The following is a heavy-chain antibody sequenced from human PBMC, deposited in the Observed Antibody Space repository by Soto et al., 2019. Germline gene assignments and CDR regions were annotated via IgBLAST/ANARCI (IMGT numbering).Heavy chain of an antibody. J-gene: IGHJ4*02. CDR2: IYPGDSDT. V-gene: IGHV5-51*01. D-gene: IGHD3-22*01. CDR1: GYSLTSYW. CDR3: ARNYYDSSGYYYFDY. Sequence: GESLKISCKGSGYSLTSYWIGWVRQMPGKGLEWMGIIYPGDSDTRYSPSFQGQVTISAGKSISTAFLQWNSLKASDTAMYYCARNYYDSSGYYYFDYWGQGTLVTVSS.